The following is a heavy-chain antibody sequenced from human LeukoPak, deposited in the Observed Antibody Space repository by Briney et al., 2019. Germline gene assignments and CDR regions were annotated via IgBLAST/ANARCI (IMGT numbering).Heavy chain of an antibody. CDR1: GLTFSNYG. CDR2: IRYDGSNK. V-gene: IGHV3-30*02. CDR3: AKDSYYDSSVYYSQIDH. J-gene: IGHJ4*02. Sequence: GGSLRLSCAASGLTFSNYGMHWVRQAPGKGLEWVAFIRYDGSNKYYADSVKGRFTISRGNSKNTLYLQMNSLRAEDTAVYYCAKDSYYDSSVYYSQIDHWGQGTLVTVSS. D-gene: IGHD3-22*01.